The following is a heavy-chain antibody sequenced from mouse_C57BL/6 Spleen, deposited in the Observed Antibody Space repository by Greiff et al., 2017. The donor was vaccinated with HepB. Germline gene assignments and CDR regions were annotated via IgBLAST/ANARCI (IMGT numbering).Heavy chain of an antibody. Sequence: VQLQQSGPELVKPGASVKISCKASGYSFTGYYMNWVKQSPEKSLEWIGEINPSTGGTTYNQKFKAKATLTVDKSSSTAYMQLKSLTSEDSAVYYCARGTTVVEFHFDYWGQGTTLTVSS. CDR1: GYSFTGYY. J-gene: IGHJ2*01. V-gene: IGHV1-42*01. D-gene: IGHD1-1*01. CDR2: INPSTGGT. CDR3: ARGTTVVEFHFDY.